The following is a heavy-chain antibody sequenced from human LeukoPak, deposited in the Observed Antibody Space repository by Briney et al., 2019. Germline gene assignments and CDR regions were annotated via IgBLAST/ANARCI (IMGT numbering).Heavy chain of an antibody. J-gene: IGHJ4*02. CDR2: ISGSGGST. V-gene: IGHV3-23*01. Sequence: GGSLRLSCAASGFTFSSYAMSWVRQAPGKGLEWVSAISGSGGSTYYADSVKGRFTISRDNSKNTLYLQMNSLRAEDTAVYYCAKDLTGYSSGWYGDWGQGTLVTVSS. CDR1: GFTFSSYA. CDR3: AKDLTGYSSGWYGD. D-gene: IGHD6-19*01.